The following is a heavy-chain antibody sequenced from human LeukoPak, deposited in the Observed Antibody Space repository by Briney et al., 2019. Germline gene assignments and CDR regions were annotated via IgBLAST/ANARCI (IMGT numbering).Heavy chain of an antibody. Sequence: GESLQISCKGSGYSFTSYWIGWVRQMPGKGLEWMGIIYPGDSDTRYSPSFQGQVTISADKSISTAYLQWSSLKASDTAMYYCARRCGYSYDDYYMDVWGKGTTVTVSS. V-gene: IGHV5-51*01. CDR3: ARRCGYSYDDYYMDV. CDR2: IYPGDSDT. J-gene: IGHJ6*03. D-gene: IGHD5-18*01. CDR1: GYSFTSYW.